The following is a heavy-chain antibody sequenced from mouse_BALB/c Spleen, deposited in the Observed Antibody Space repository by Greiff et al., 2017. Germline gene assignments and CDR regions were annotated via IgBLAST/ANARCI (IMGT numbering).Heavy chain of an antibody. V-gene: IGHV5-12-1*01. CDR1: GFAFSSYD. D-gene: IGHD4-1*01. J-gene: IGHJ2*01. CDR2: ISSGGGST. CDR3: ARHGGELTHYFDY. Sequence: EVKLVESGGGLVKPGGSLKLSCAASGFAFSSYDMSWVRQTPEKRLEWVAYISSGGGSTYYPDTVKGRFTISRDNAKNTLYLQMSSLKSEDTAMYYCARHGGELTHYFDYWGQGTTLTVSS.